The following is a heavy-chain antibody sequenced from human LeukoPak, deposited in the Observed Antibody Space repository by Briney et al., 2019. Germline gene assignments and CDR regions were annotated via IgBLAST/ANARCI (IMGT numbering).Heavy chain of an antibody. CDR2: ISYSGST. V-gene: IGHV4-59*08. CDR1: GGSISSYY. CDR3: ARRGIAAAFDY. J-gene: IGHJ4*02. Sequence: SETLSLTCTVSGGSISSYYWTWIRQPPGKGLEWIASISYSGSTDYNPSLKSRVTISSDRSRNQFSLRLSSVTAADTAVYYCARRGIAAAFDYWGQGTLVTVSS. D-gene: IGHD6-13*01.